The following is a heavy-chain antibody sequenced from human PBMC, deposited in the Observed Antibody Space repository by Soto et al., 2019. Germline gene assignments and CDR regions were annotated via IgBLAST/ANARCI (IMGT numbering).Heavy chain of an antibody. CDR1: GGSFSGYY. D-gene: IGHD6-19*01. J-gene: IGHJ6*02. Sequence: QVQLQQWGAGLLKPSETLSLTCAVYGGSFSGYYWSWIRQPPGKGLEWIGEINHSGSTNYNPSLKSRVTISVDTSKNQFSPKLSSVTAADTAVYYCARTSPYSSGWYGFSRYGMDVWGQGTTVTVSS. CDR3: ARTSPYSSGWYGFSRYGMDV. CDR2: INHSGST. V-gene: IGHV4-34*01.